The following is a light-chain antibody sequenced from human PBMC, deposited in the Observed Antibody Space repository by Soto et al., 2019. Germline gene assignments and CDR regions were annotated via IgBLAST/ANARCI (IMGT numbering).Light chain of an antibody. CDR1: SSDVGGYNY. J-gene: IGLJ1*01. CDR3: SSYTSSSNYV. CDR2: EVS. Sequence: QSALTQPASVSGSPGQSITISCTGTSSDVGGYNYVSWYQQHPGKAPKLMIYEVSNRPSGVSNRFSGSKSGNTASLTISGLQAEDEADYYCSSYTSSSNYVLGTGTKV. V-gene: IGLV2-14*01.